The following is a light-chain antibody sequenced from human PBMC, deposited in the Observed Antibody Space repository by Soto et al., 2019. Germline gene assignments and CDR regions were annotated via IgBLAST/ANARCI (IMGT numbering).Light chain of an antibody. V-gene: IGLV3-21*01. J-gene: IGLJ2*01. CDR2: SDT. CDR1: DIGSEG. Sequence: SYELTQPPSVSVAPGKTASISCGGNDIGSEGVHWYQQKPGQAPVLVIYSDTDLPPVITERFSGSNSANLATLTISRVEAGDEADYYCQVWDSGSAHVVFGGRTKLTVL. CDR3: QVWDSGSAHVV.